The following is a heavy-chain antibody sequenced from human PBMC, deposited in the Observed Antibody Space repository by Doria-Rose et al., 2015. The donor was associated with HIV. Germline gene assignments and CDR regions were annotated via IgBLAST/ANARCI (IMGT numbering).Heavy chain of an antibody. J-gene: IGHJ4*02. V-gene: IGHV2-26*01. Sequence: QVQLVQSGPVLVKPTETLTLTCAVSGVSLSSPGMGVSWIRQPPGKALEWLANIFSDDERSYKTSLRSRLTIPRGTSKSQVVLTMTDMDPVDTATYYCARIKSSRWYHKYYFDFWGQGTLVIVS. CDR2: IFSDDER. D-gene: IGHD6-13*01. CDR3: ARIKSSRWYHKYYFDF. CDR1: GVSLSSPGMG.